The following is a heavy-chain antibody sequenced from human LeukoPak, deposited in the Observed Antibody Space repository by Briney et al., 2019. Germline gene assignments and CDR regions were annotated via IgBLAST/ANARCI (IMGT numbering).Heavy chain of an antibody. Sequence: GGSLRLSCTGSGFTFSNYVMSWVRQAPGKRLEWVSGISDSGDDTDYADSVKGRFTISRDNAENSLHLQMNSLRVEDTAVYYCARDPGSSAFDYWGQGTLVTVSS. CDR3: ARDPGSSAFDY. CDR2: ISDSGDDT. CDR1: GFTFSNYV. V-gene: IGHV3-23*01. J-gene: IGHJ4*02. D-gene: IGHD5/OR15-5a*01.